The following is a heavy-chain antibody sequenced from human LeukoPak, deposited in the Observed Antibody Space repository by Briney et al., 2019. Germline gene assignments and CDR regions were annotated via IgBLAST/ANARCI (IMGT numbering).Heavy chain of an antibody. CDR1: GGSISSGGYY. D-gene: IGHD3-22*01. CDR3: ASGTYYYYDSSGSDAFDI. CDR2: IYYSGST. Sequence: PSETLSLTCTVSGGSISSGGYYWSWIRQHPGKGLEWIGYIYYSGSTYYNPSLKSRVTISVDTSKNQFSLKLSSVTAADTAVYYCASGTYYYYDSSGSDAFDIWGQGTMVTVSS. V-gene: IGHV4-31*03. J-gene: IGHJ3*02.